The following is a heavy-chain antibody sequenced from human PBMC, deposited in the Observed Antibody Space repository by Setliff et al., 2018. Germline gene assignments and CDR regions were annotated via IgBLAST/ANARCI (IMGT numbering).Heavy chain of an antibody. V-gene: IGHV1-2*02. J-gene: IGHJ6*03. CDR2: INPKSGAT. Sequence: GASVKVSCKTSGYTFTGYFIHWVRQAPRQGLEWLGWINPKSGATSYAQSFQGRIAMTRDTSINTVYMELNSLTSDDAAVYFCAREGGLQGATSYYYFYNYINVWGKGTKVTVSS. CDR3: AREGGLQGATSYYYFYNYINV. CDR1: GYTFTGYF. D-gene: IGHD1-26*01.